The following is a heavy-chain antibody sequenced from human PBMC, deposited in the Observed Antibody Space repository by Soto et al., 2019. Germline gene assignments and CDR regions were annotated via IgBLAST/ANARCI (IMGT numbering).Heavy chain of an antibody. CDR2: IIPIFGTA. CDR3: ARSITGTPNFDY. CDR1: GGTFSSYA. Sequence: SVKVSCKASGGTFSSYAISWVRQAPGQGLEWMGGIIPIFGTANYAQKFQGRVTITADESTSTAYMELSSLRSEDTAVYYCARSITGTPNFDYWGQGTLVTVSS. D-gene: IGHD1-20*01. J-gene: IGHJ4*02. V-gene: IGHV1-69*13.